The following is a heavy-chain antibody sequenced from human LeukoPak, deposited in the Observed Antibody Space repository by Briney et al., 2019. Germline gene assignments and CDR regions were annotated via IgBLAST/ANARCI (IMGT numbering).Heavy chain of an antibody. CDR1: GFTFSDYY. CDR2: ISSSGSTI. D-gene: IGHD4-17*01. J-gene: IGHJ4*02. V-gene: IGHV3-11*01. Sequence: GGSLRLSCAASGFTFSDYYMSWIRQAPGKGLEWVSYISSSGSTIYYADSVKGRFTISRDNAKNSLYLQMNRLRAEDTAVYYCAMHDYGYYVLLDYWGQGTLVTVSS. CDR3: AMHDYGYYVLLDY.